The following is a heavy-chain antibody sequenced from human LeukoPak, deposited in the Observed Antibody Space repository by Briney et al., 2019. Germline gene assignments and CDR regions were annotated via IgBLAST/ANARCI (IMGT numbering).Heavy chain of an antibody. CDR2: IIPILGIA. V-gene: IGHV1-69*04. D-gene: IGHD5-12*01. J-gene: IGHJ3*02. CDR3: ASPLVGYDRTERDAFEI. Sequence: ASVKVSCKASGGTFSSYAISWVRQAPGQRLEWMGRIIPILGIASYAQKFQGRVTITADKSTSTAYMELSSLRSEDTAVYYCASPLVGYDRTERDAFEIWGQGTMVTVSS. CDR1: GGTFSSYA.